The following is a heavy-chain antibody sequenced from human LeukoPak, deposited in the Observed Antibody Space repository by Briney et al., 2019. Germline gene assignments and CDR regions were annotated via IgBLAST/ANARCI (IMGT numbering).Heavy chain of an antibody. CDR1: GGSFSGYY. Sequence: PSETLSLTCAVYGGSFSGYYWSWIRQPPGKGLEWIGEINHSGSTNYNPSLKSRVTISVDTSKNQFSLKLSSVTPEDTAVYYCARGGGAITTWGQGTLVTVSS. CDR2: INHSGST. D-gene: IGHD3-16*01. CDR3: ARGGGAITT. J-gene: IGHJ5*02. V-gene: IGHV4-34*01.